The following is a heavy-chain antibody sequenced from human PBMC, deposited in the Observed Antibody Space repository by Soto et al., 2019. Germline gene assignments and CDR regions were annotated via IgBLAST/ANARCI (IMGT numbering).Heavy chain of an antibody. V-gene: IGHV4-31*03. Sequence: LSLTCTVSCGSISSGGYYWSWIGQHPVKGLEWIGYIYYSGSTYYNPSLKSRVTISVDTSKNQFSLKLSSVTAADTAVYYCARDFRASGGTMITGFRNYYGMDVGGQGTTVTVSS. CDR3: ARDFRASGGTMITGFRNYYGMDV. CDR2: IYYSGST. CDR1: CGSISSGGYY. D-gene: IGHD3-22*01. J-gene: IGHJ6*02.